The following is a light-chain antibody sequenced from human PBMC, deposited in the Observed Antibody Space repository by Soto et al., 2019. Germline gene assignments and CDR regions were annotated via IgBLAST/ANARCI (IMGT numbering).Light chain of an antibody. Sequence: QSVLTQPPSVSEAPGQRVTISCTGSSSNIGAGYEAHWYQQVPGTAPKLLIYENNNRPSGVPDRFSGSKSGTSASLAITGRQAEDDAEYYCQSYDSSLRGYVFGTGTKLTVL. V-gene: IGLV1-40*01. CDR1: SSNIGAGYE. CDR2: ENN. CDR3: QSYDSSLRGYV. J-gene: IGLJ1*01.